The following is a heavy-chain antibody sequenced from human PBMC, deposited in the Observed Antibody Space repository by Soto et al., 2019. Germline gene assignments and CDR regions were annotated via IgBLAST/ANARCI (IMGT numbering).Heavy chain of an antibody. Sequence: QVQLVQSGAEVKKPGASVKLSCQASGYSFTNYAIHWVRQAPGQRPECMGWINPDAGNTRYSHQFQGRVTITADTSASTAYMELSILTSEDTAVFYCARAVYGGGGRFDHWGQGTLVTVSS. CDR2: INPDAGNT. CDR1: GYSFTNYA. CDR3: ARAVYGGGGRFDH. V-gene: IGHV1-3*01. J-gene: IGHJ4*02. D-gene: IGHD4-17*01.